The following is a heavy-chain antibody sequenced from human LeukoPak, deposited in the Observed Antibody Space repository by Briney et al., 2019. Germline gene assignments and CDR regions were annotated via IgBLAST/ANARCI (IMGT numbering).Heavy chain of an antibody. D-gene: IGHD5-24*01. CDR3: AKDLEMATKDGDY. J-gene: IGHJ4*02. CDR1: GYTLTELS. Sequence: ASVKVSCKVSGYTLTELSMHWVRQAPGKGLEWMGGFDPEDGETIYAQKFQGRVTMTEDTSTDTAYMELSSLKAEDTAVYYCAKDLEMATKDGDYWGQGTLVTVSS. CDR2: FDPEDGET. V-gene: IGHV1-24*01.